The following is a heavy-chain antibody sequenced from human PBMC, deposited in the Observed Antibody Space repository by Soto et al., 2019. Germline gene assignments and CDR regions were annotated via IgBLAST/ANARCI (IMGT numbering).Heavy chain of an antibody. CDR2: IYHSGST. J-gene: IGHJ6*02. V-gene: IGHV4-4*02. CDR1: GGSISSSNW. CDR3: ASLEYYYGMDV. Sequence: SSETLSLTXAVSGGSISSSNWWSWVRQPPGKGLEWIGEIYHSGSTNYNPSLKSRVTISVDKSKNQFSPKLSSVTAAETAVYYCASLEYYYGMDVWGQGTTVTSP.